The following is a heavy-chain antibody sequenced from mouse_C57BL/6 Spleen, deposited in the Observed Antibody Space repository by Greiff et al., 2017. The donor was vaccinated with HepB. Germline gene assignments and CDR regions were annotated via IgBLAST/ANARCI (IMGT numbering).Heavy chain of an antibody. Sequence: VQLQQSGPELVKPGASVKISCKASGYAFSSSWMNWVKQRPGKGLEWIGRIYPGDGDTNYNGKFKGKATLTADKSSSTAYMQLSSLTSEDSAVYFCARWGVEGGYFDYWGQGTTLTVSS. CDR1: GYAFSSSW. CDR3: ARWGVEGGYFDY. D-gene: IGHD1-1*01. V-gene: IGHV1-82*01. CDR2: IYPGDGDT. J-gene: IGHJ2*01.